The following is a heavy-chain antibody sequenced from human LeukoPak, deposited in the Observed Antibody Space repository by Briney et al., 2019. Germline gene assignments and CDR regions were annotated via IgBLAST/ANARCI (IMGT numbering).Heavy chain of an antibody. Sequence: PGRSLRLSCAASGXTFSAYGMHWVRQAPGKGLEWVAVISYDGSNIYYVDSVKGRFTISRDNSKNTLFLQMNSLTAEDTALYYCAKKTPGGVWSGPDYWGHGTLVTVSS. CDR2: ISYDGSNI. CDR3: AKKTPGGVWSGPDY. CDR1: GXTFSAYG. J-gene: IGHJ4*01. D-gene: IGHD3-3*01. V-gene: IGHV3-30*18.